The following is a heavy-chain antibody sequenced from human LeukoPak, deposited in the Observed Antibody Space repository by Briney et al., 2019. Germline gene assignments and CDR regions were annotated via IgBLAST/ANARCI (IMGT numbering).Heavy chain of an antibody. V-gene: IGHV3-48*01. Sequence: QTGGSLRLSCAASRFSFSSYSMNWVRQAPGKGLEWVSYISSSSSTIYYADSVKGRFTISRDNSKNTLYLQMNSLRPEDTALYYCARGRSAYSSSPPTDSWGQGSLVTVSS. CDR2: ISSSSSTI. J-gene: IGHJ4*02. CDR1: RFSFSSYS. D-gene: IGHD6-13*01. CDR3: ARGRSAYSSSPPTDS.